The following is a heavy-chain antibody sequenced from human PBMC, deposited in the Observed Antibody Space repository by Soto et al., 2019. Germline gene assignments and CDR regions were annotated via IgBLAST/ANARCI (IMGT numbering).Heavy chain of an antibody. V-gene: IGHV3-23*01. CDR3: AKLGVVAMVRGVSYH. Sequence: GGSLRLSCAASGFTFSSYAMSWVRQAPGKGLEWVSAISGSGGSTYYADSVKGRFTISRDNSKNTLYLQMNSLRAEDTAVYYCAKLGVVAMVRGVSYHWGQGTLVTVSS. J-gene: IGHJ4*02. CDR2: ISGSGGST. CDR1: GFTFSSYA. D-gene: IGHD3-10*01.